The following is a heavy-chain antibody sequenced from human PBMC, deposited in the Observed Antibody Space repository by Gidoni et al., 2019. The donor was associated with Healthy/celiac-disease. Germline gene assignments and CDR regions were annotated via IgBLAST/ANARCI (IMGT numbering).Heavy chain of an antibody. CDR1: GFTVSSYA. J-gene: IGHJ4*02. CDR3: ASDRGSSGWYGDGYFDY. D-gene: IGHD6-19*01. CDR2: ISGSGGST. Sequence: EVQLLESGGGLVQPGGSLRLSCAASGFTVSSYAMSWVRQAPGTGLEWVSAISGSGGSTYYADSVKGRFTISRDNSKNTLYLQMNSLRAEDTAVYYCASDRGSSGWYGDGYFDYWGQGTLVTVSS. V-gene: IGHV3-23*01.